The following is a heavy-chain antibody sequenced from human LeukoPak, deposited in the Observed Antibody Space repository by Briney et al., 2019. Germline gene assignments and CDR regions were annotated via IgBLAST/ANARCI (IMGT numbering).Heavy chain of an antibody. Sequence: SETLSLTCTVSGGSISSSSYYWGWIRQPPGKGLEWIGSIYYSGSTYYNPSLKSRVTMSVDTSKNQFSLKVNSVTAADTAVCYCARVYDSGSQAYFYYMDVWGKGTTVTISS. J-gene: IGHJ6*03. CDR1: GGSISSSSYY. CDR3: ARVYDSGSQAYFYYMDV. V-gene: IGHV4-39*07. CDR2: IYYSGST. D-gene: IGHD3-10*01.